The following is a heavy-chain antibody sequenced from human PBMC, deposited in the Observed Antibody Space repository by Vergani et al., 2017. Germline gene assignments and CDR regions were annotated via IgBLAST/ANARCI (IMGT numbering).Heavy chain of an antibody. D-gene: IGHD2-15*01. J-gene: IGHJ1*01. V-gene: IGHV3-7*01. Sequence: EVHLEESGGGLVQPGGSLRLSCAASGFTFGDYYMAWIRLAPGKGLDWVASIKRDGTETLYVDSVKGRFTISRDNAKTTLYLQMNSLRDEDRGVYYCARISGGSAPYLHYCGQGTLVTVAS. CDR1: GFTFGDYY. CDR2: IKRDGTET. CDR3: ARISGGSAPYLHY.